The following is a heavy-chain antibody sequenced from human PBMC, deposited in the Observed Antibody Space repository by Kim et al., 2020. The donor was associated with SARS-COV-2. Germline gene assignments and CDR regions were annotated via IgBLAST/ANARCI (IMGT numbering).Heavy chain of an antibody. CDR1: GVTFG. Sequence: GGSLRLSCAASGVTFGMHWVRQAPGKGLEWVAVIWYDGSHKYYSDSVKGRFTISRDKSKNTLYLQMNSLRAEETAVYYCAKDMNYFGSGSYSYFDQWGQRTLVTVSS. CDR2: IWYDGSHK. V-gene: IGHV3-33*03. D-gene: IGHD3-10*01. J-gene: IGHJ4*02. CDR3: AKDMNYFGSGSYSYFDQ.